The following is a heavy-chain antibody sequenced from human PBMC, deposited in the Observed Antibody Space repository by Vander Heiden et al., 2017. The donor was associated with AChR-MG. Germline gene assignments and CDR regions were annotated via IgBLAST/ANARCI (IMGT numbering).Heavy chain of an antibody. CDR1: GLFFSSYS. CDR2: ISSSSSTI. Sequence: EVQPVESGGGLVRPGVSLRLSCAASGLFFSSYSMSWVRQAPGKGLEWVSYISSSSSTIYYADSVKGRFTISRDNAKNSLYLQRNSLRDEDTAVYYCARDPGDFWSGYQLDYWGQGTLVTVSS. CDR3: ARDPGDFWSGYQLDY. J-gene: IGHJ4*02. V-gene: IGHV3-48*02. D-gene: IGHD3-3*01.